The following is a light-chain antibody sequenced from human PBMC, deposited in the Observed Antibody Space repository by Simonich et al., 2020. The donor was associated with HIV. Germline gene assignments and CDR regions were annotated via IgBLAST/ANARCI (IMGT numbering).Light chain of an antibody. CDR2: AVS. V-gene: IGLV2-14*03. CDR1: SSDVGGYNY. CDR3: STYTASSTWV. Sequence: QSALTQPPSASGSPGQSVTISCTGTSSDVGGYNYVSWYQPHPGKAPKLMIYAVSNRPSGVSNRFAGSKSGNTASRTISGLQAEDEADYYCSTYTASSTWVFGGGTKLTVL. J-gene: IGLJ3*02.